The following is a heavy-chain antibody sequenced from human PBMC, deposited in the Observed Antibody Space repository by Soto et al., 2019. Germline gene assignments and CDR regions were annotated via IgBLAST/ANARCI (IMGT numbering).Heavy chain of an antibody. CDR1: GGSFSGYD. Sequence: PSETLSLTCAVYGGSFSGYDWSWIRQPPGKGLEWIGEINHSGSTNYNPSLKSRVTISVDTSKNQFSLKLSSVTAADTAVYYCASGYCSSTSCPHDYWGQGTLVTVSS. D-gene: IGHD2-2*01. CDR3: ASGYCSSTSCPHDY. J-gene: IGHJ4*02. CDR2: INHSGST. V-gene: IGHV4-34*01.